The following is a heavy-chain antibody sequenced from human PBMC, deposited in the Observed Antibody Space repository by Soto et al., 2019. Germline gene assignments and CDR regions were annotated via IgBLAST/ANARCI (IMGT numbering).Heavy chain of an antibody. D-gene: IGHD2-8*01. CDR1: GSTFRANS. V-gene: IGHV1-3*01. CDR2: IIVSHDWQ. CDR3: AREPEDGVPGDY. Sequence: VQLVQSGTEVKEPGPSSRVSAKPSGSTFRANSLHWARQAPGQGLEWMGWIIVSHDWQRYAPQFQGRLTFETDTIGTTSYMHLTRLTPDDTAVYFCAREPEDGVPGDYWGQGTPVVVSS. J-gene: IGHJ4*02.